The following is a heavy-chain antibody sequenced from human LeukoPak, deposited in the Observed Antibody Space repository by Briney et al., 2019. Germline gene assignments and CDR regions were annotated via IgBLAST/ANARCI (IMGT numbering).Heavy chain of an antibody. Sequence: SETLSLTCDVSGVSLNTCCYYWTWIRQPPGKGLEWIGYKYYSGSTRYNSSLRSRLTISLDTSKNQFSLRLTSVTAADTAVYYCARGRSYGFDFDSWGPGTLVIVSS. CDR1: GVSLNTCCYY. D-gene: IGHD5-18*01. V-gene: IGHV4-61*01. J-gene: IGHJ4*02. CDR3: ARGRSYGFDFDS. CDR2: KYYSGST.